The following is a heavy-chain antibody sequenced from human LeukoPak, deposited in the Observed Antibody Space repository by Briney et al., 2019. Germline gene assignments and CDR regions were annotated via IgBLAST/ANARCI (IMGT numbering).Heavy chain of an antibody. CDR3: ASPQMVHY. CDR1: GYRFTTNW. V-gene: IGHV5-51*01. D-gene: IGHD3-10*01. J-gene: IGHJ4*02. CDR2: IYPGDSDT. Sequence: GESLKISCMASGYRFTTNWIGWVRQMPGKGLEWMGIIYPGDSDTRYSPSFQGQVTISADKTISTAYLQWSSLKASDTAMYYCASPQMVHYWGQGTLVTVSS.